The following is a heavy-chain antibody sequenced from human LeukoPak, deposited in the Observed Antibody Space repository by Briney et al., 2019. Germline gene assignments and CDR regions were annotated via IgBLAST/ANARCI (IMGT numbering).Heavy chain of an antibody. CDR3: VPHYYGSGDQQ. Sequence: ASVKVSCKASGYTFTGYYMHWVRQAPGQGLEWMGWINPNSGGTNYAQKFQGRVTMARDTSISTAYMELSRLRSDDTAVYYWVPHYYGSGDQQWGQGTLVSVSS. CDR1: GYTFTGYY. CDR2: INPNSGGT. V-gene: IGHV1-2*02. J-gene: IGHJ1*01. D-gene: IGHD3-10*01.